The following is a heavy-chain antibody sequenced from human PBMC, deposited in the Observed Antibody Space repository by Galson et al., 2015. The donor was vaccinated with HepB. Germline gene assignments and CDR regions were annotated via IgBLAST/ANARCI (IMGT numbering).Heavy chain of an antibody. CDR1: GDSVSSNTVA. V-gene: IGHV6-1*01. CDR3: ARKQQLNYFDY. CDR2: TYYRSKWYN. Sequence: CAISGDSVSSNTVAWNWIRQSPSRGLEWLGRTYYRSKWYNDYAVSVKSRISINPDTSKNHFSLQLNSVTPEDTAVYYCARKQQLNYFDYWGQGTLVTVSS. D-gene: IGHD6-13*01. J-gene: IGHJ4*02.